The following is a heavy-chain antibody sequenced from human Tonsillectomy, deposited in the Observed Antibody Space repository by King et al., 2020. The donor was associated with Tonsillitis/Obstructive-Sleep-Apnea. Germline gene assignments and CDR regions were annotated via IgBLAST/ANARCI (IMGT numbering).Heavy chain of an antibody. D-gene: IGHD3-10*01. CDR3: ARQVMVEGVPFFDY. J-gene: IGHJ4*02. Sequence: VQLVESGAEVKKPGESLKISCKGSGYSFTSHWIGWVRQMPGQGLEWLGSIFPGDSDTRYSPSFQGRVTISADKSISTAYLQWSSLKASDTAMYYCARQVMVEGVPFFDYWGQETLVTVSS. CDR2: IFPGDSDT. V-gene: IGHV5-51*01. CDR1: GYSFTSHW.